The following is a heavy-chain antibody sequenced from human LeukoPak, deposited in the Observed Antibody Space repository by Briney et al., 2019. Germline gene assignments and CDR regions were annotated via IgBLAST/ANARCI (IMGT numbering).Heavy chain of an antibody. CDR1: GFTFSSYA. Sequence: GGSLGLSCAASGFTFSSYAMSWVRQAPGKGLEWVSAISGSGGSTYYADSVKGRFTISRDNSKNTLYLQMNSLRAEDTAVYYCARDNYDILTGYYTGPDYWGQGTLVTVSS. CDR2: ISGSGGST. J-gene: IGHJ4*02. D-gene: IGHD3-9*01. CDR3: ARDNYDILTGYYTGPDY. V-gene: IGHV3-23*01.